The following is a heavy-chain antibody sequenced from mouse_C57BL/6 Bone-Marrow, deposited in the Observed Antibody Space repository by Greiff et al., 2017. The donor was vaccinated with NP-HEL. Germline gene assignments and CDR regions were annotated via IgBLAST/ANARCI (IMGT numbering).Heavy chain of an antibody. CDR3: ARHGLRSPFAY. D-gene: IGHD2-4*01. CDR2: ISNGGGST. J-gene: IGHJ3*01. Sequence: EVNVVESGGGLVQPGGSLKLSCAASGFTFSDYYMYWVRQTPEKRLEWVAYISNGGGSTYYPDTVKGRFTISRDNAKNTLYLQMSRLKSEDTAMYYCARHGLRSPFAYWGQGTLVTVSA. CDR1: GFTFSDYY. V-gene: IGHV5-12*01.